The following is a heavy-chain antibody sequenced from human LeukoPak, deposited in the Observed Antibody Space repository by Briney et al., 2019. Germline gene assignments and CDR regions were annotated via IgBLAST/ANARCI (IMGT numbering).Heavy chain of an antibody. D-gene: IGHD3-10*01. V-gene: IGHV4-39*01. CDR2: IFYSGRT. CDR3: ARQHSSGTYYSPFVY. CDR1: GFTFSSYW. J-gene: IGHJ4*02. Sequence: GSLRLSCAASGFTFSSYWMSWIRQPPGKGLEWIGNIFYSGRTYYNPSLKSRVTTSVDTSKNQFSLKLSSVIAADTAVYYCARQHSSGTYYSPFVYWGQGTLVTVSS.